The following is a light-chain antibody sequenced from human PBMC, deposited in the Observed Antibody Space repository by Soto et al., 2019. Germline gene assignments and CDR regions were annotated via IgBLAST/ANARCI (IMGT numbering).Light chain of an antibody. Sequence: EIVLTQSPGTLSLSPGERATLSCRDSQSVSSNYLAWYQQKPGQAPRPLIYGASSRATGISDRFSGSGAGTDFTLTICRLESEDFAVYYCQQYGSSPWTFGQGTKEDI. J-gene: IGKJ1*01. V-gene: IGKV3-20*01. CDR3: QQYGSSPWT. CDR1: QSVSSNY. CDR2: GAS.